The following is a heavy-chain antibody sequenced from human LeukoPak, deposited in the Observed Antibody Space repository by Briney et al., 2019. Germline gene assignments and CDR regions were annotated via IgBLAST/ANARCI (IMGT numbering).Heavy chain of an antibody. V-gene: IGHV3-23*01. CDR1: GFTFSSYA. J-gene: IGHJ4*02. CDR2: ISGGGDK. CDR3: AKDVNSSGYYLGFDY. D-gene: IGHD3-22*01. Sequence: GGSLRLSCAASGFTFSSYAFHWVRQAPGKGLEWVTTISGGGDKQYADHVKGRFTVSRDDSKNTLYLQMNSLRAEDTALYYCAKDVNSSGYYLGFDYWGQGTLVTVSS.